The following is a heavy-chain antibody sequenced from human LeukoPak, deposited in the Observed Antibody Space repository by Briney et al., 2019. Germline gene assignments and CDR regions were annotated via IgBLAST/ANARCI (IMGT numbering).Heavy chain of an antibody. D-gene: IGHD3-10*01. CDR3: AKDPGGSGSHRVPSDY. V-gene: IGHV3-23*01. CDR1: GFTFSSYA. Sequence: PGGSLRLSCAASGFTFSSYAMSWVRQAPGKGLEWVSAISGSGGSTYYADSVKGRFTISRDNSKNTLYLQMNSLRAEDTAVYYCAKDPGGSGSHRVPSDYWGQGTLVTVSS. CDR2: ISGSGGST. J-gene: IGHJ4*02.